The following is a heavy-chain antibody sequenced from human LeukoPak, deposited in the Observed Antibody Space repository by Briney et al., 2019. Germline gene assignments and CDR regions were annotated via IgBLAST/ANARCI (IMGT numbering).Heavy chain of an antibody. J-gene: IGHJ4*01. Sequence: ASVKVSYKASGYTFIHYFIHWVRQAPGQGLEWMGRINSNTGVTEYTQKFQGRVTMTRDTSITTVYMELSSLTSDDSAVYHCAKHYSSPPNRDLDYRGHGNLVHVPS. V-gene: IGHV1-2*06. CDR3: AKHYSSPPNRDLDY. D-gene: IGHD1-14*01. CDR2: INSNTGVT. CDR1: GYTFIHYF.